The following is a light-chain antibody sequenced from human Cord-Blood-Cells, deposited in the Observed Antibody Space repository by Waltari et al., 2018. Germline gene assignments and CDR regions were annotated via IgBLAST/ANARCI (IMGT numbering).Light chain of an antibody. CDR1: TPNIGSNY. CDR3: AAWDDSLSGSYV. V-gene: IGLV1-47*01. CDR2: RNN. Sequence: QSVLTQPPSTSATPGQRVTLSCSGSTPNIGSNYEYCYQQLPGTAPKLLIYRNNLRPSGVPDRFSGSKSGTSASLAISGLRSEDEADYYCAAWDDSLSGSYVFGTGTKVTVL. J-gene: IGLJ1*01.